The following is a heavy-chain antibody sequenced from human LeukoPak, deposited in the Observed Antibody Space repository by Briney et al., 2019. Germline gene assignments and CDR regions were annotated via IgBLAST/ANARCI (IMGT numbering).Heavy chain of an antibody. J-gene: IGHJ4*02. CDR3: ARGTSYSSPFHY. Sequence: GGSLRLSCAASGFTFNSYTMNWVRQAPEKGLEWVSSITSHNSYIYYADSVKGRFTISRDNAKNSLYLQMNSLRDEDTAVYYCARGTSYSSPFHYWGQGTLVTVSS. V-gene: IGHV3-21*01. CDR2: ITSHNSYI. CDR1: GFTFNSYT. D-gene: IGHD6-13*01.